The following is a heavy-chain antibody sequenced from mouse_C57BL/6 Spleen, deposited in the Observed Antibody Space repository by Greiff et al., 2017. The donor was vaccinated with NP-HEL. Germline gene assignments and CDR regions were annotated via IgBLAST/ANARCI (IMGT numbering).Heavy chain of an antibody. Sequence: VQLQQSGAELVRPGASVKLSCTASGFNIKDDYMHWVKQRPEQGLEWIGWIDPENGDTEYASKFQGKATITADTSSNTAYLQLSSLTSEDTAVYYCTTGGYDKGFYYWGQGTTLTVSS. J-gene: IGHJ2*01. V-gene: IGHV14-4*01. CDR2: IDPENGDT. D-gene: IGHD2-2*01. CDR1: GFNIKDDY. CDR3: TTGGYDKGFYY.